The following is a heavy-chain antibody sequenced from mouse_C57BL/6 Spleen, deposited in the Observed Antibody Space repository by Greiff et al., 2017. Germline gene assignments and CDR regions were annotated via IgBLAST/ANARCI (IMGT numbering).Heavy chain of an antibody. CDR3: ARRSSPYWYFDV. CDR1: GYTFTSYW. J-gene: IGHJ1*03. V-gene: IGHV1-52*01. CDR2: IDPSDSET. Sequence: QVQLQQPGAELVRPGSSVKLSCKASGYTFTSYWMHWVKQRPIQGLEWIGNIDPSDSETHYNQKFKDKATLTVDKSSSTAYMQLSSLTSEDSAVYYCARRSSPYWYFDVWGTGTTVTVSS.